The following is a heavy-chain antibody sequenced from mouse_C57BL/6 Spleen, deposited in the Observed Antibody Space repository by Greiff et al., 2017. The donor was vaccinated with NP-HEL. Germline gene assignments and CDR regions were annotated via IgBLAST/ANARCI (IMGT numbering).Heavy chain of an antibody. CDR3: ARDGPWFAY. CDR2: IDPSDSYT. Sequence: QVQLQQPGAELVMPGASVKLSCKASGYTFTSYWMHWVQQRPGQGLEWIGEIDPSDSYTKYNQKFKGKSTLTVDKSSITAYMQLSSLTSEDSAVYYCARDGPWFAYWGQGTLVTVSA. D-gene: IGHD2-3*01. CDR1: GYTFTSYW. J-gene: IGHJ3*01. V-gene: IGHV1-69*01.